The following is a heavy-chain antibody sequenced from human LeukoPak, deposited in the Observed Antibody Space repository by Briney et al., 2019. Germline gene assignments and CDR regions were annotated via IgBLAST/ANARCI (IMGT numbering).Heavy chain of an antibody. J-gene: IGHJ4*02. CDR1: GYTFTSYG. V-gene: IGHV1-18*01. CDR3: ARVPLYCSSTSCYISDY. Sequence: ASVKVSCKASGYTFTSYGISWVRQAPGQGLEWMGWISAYNGNTNYAQKLQGRVTMTTDTSTSTAYMELRSLRSDDTAVYYCARVPLYCSSTSCYISDYWGQGTLVTVSS. D-gene: IGHD2-2*02. CDR2: ISAYNGNT.